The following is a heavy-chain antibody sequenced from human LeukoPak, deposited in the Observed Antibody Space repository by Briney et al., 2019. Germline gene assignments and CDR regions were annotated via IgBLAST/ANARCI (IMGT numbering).Heavy chain of an antibody. CDR2: IIPILGRA. Sequence: GSSVKVSCKASVGTFSSYAISGVRQAPGQGLEWMGRIIPILGRANYAQKFQGRVTITAEKSTSTAYMELSSLRSEDTAEYYCASLLPKSSSSRVPYDYWGQGALVTVSS. V-gene: IGHV1-69*04. CDR1: VGTFSSYA. D-gene: IGHD6-6*01. CDR3: ASLLPKSSSSRVPYDY. J-gene: IGHJ4*02.